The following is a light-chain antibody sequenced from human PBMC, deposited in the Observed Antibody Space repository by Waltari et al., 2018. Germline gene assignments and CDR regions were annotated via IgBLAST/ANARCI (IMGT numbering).Light chain of an antibody. CDR2: YDS. V-gene: IGLV3-21*04. CDR1: KIGGKS. Sequence: SYVLTQPPSVSVAPGTTARITCWGNKIGGKSVHWYQQKAGQAPVLVIHYDSDRPTGIPERFSGSTSGNTATLTISRVEAGDEADYFCQVWDYVQGVFGGGTKLTVL. J-gene: IGLJ3*02. CDR3: QVWDYVQGV.